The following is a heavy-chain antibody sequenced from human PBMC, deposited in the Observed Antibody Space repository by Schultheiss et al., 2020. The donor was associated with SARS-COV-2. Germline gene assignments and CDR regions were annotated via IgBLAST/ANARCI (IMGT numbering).Heavy chain of an antibody. Sequence: SETLSLTCIVSGDPISSGTYYWSWIRQHPGKGLEWIGSIHPSGITLHTPSLESRLTMSADTSKSQFSLKLSSVTAADTAVYYCARGNDSSGYYYVSFDYWGQGTLVTVSS. D-gene: IGHD3-22*01. J-gene: IGHJ4*02. CDR2: IHPSGIT. CDR3: ARGNDSSGYYYVSFDY. V-gene: IGHV4-31*03. CDR1: GDPISSGTYY.